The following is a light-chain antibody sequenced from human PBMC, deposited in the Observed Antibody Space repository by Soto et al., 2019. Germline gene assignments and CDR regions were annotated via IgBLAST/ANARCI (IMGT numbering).Light chain of an antibody. CDR2: DTS. CDR1: QGISNY. Sequence: DIQMTQSPSSLSASVGDRVTITCRASQGISNYLAWYQQKPGKVPKLLIYDTSTLQSGVPSRFSGSGSGTDFTLTITSLQPEDVATYYCQKYNSAPHTFGQGTKLEIK. J-gene: IGKJ2*01. V-gene: IGKV1-27*01. CDR3: QKYNSAPHT.